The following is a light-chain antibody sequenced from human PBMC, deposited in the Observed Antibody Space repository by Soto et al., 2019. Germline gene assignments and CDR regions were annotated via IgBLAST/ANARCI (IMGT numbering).Light chain of an antibody. CDR3: QQTYSTPIT. CDR1: QSISSY. J-gene: IGKJ5*01. V-gene: IGKV1-39*01. CDR2: AAS. Sequence: DIQMTQSPSSLSASVGDRVTITCRASQSISSYLNWYQQIPGKAPKLLIYAASSLQSGVPSKFSGSGSGTDFTLTISSLQTEDFATYFCQQTYSTPITFGQGTRLEI.